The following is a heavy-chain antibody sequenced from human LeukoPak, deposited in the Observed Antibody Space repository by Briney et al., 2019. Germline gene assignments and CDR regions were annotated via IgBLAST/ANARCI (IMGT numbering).Heavy chain of an antibody. J-gene: IGHJ3*01. CDR1: GYTLTELS. CDR3: ARDRIVGAEDDAFHF. CDR2: ISAYNGNT. Sequence: ASVKVSCKVSGYTLTELSMHWVRQAPGQGLEWMGWISAYNGNTNYAQKLQGRVTMTTDTSTSTAYMELRSLRSDGTAVYYCARDRIVGAEDDAFHFWGQGTMVTVSS. D-gene: IGHD1-26*01. V-gene: IGHV1-18*01.